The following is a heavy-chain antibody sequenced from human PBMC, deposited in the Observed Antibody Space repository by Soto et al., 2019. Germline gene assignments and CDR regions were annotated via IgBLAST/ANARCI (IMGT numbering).Heavy chain of an antibody. CDR3: ARRAETNGWNGFGADKYYFDF. CDR1: GYTFTSYD. J-gene: IGHJ4*02. D-gene: IGHD1-1*01. Sequence: ASVKVSCKASGYTFTSYDIYWVRQATGQGLEWMGWMNPNTGNSAYAQKFQGRVTVTSDTSINTVHMELNSLRSEDTAVYYCARRAETNGWNGFGADKYYFDFWGQGTLVTVSS. V-gene: IGHV1-8*01. CDR2: MNPNTGNS.